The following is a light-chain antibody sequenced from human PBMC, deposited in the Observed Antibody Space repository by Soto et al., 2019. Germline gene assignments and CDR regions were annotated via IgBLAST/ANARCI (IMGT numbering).Light chain of an antibody. Sequence: QSVLTQPPSAPGSPGQSVTITCSGTSSDVGEENYVSWYQQHPGKVPKLILYEVSTRPSGVPDRFSGSRSGNTAALTVSGLQAEDEADYYCSSFAGSPVVFGGGTKVTVL. CDR1: SSDVGEENY. CDR3: SSFAGSPVV. V-gene: IGLV2-8*01. CDR2: EVS. J-gene: IGLJ2*01.